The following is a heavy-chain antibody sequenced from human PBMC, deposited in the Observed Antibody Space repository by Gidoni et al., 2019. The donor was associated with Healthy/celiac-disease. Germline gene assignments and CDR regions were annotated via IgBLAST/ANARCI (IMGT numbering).Heavy chain of an antibody. CDR1: GGSISSGGYY. Sequence: QVQLQESGPGLVKPSQTLSLTCTVSGGSISSGGYYWSWTRQHPGKGLEWIGYIYYSGSTYYNPSLKSRVTISVDTSKNQFSLKLSSVTAADTAVYYCARDNWSGYDFWSGYKGDYYFDYWGQGTLVTVSS. D-gene: IGHD3-3*01. CDR3: ARDNWSGYDFWSGYKGDYYFDY. V-gene: IGHV4-31*03. CDR2: IYYSGST. J-gene: IGHJ4*02.